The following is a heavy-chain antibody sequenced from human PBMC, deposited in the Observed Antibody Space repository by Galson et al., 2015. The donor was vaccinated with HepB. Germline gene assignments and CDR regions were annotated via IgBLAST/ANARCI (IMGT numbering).Heavy chain of an antibody. CDR3: ARAREMSTLLDAFDI. D-gene: IGHD5-24*01. J-gene: IGHJ3*02. V-gene: IGHV1-69*13. CDR1: GGAFSSYA. CDR2: IIPIFGST. Sequence: SVKVSCKASGGAFSSYAIIWARQAPGQGLEWMGGIIPIFGSTNSAQKFQGRVAITADESTSTAYLELTGLRSEDTAVYYCARAREMSTLLDAFDIWAQGTMVTVSS.